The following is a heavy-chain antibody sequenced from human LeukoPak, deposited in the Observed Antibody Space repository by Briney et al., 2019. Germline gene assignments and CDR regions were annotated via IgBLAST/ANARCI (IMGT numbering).Heavy chain of an antibody. V-gene: IGHV4-30-2*01. CDR1: GGSISSGGYY. D-gene: IGHD3-22*01. CDR2: IYHSGST. J-gene: IGHJ4*02. Sequence: SQTLSLTCTVSGGSISSGGYYWSWIRQPPGKGLEWIGYIYHSGSTYYNPSLKSRVTISVDRSKNQFSLKLSSVTAADTAVYYCASLYYYDSSGYPVGWGQGILVTVSS. CDR3: ASLYYYDSSGYPVG.